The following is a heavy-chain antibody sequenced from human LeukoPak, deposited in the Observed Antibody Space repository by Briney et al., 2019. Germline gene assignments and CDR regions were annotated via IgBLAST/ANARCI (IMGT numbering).Heavy chain of an antibody. CDR1: GASISGNSFY. D-gene: IGHD3-22*01. CDR3: ASPGITTFDY. CDR2: IYYTGIT. J-gene: IGHJ4*02. V-gene: IGHV4-39*01. Sequence: SETLSLTCTVSGASISGNSFYWGWVRQPPGKGLEWIGNIYYTGITYYNPSLKSRVTISVDTSKNQFSLRLNSVTAADTAIYYCASPGITTFDYWGQGALVTVSS.